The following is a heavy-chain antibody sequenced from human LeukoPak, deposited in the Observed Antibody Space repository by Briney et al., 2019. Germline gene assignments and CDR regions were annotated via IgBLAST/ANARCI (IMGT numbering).Heavy chain of an antibody. Sequence: SETLSLTCTVSGGSISSYYWSWIRQPPGKGLEWIGYIYYSGSTNYNPSLKSRVTISVDTSKNQFSLKLSSVTAADTAVYYCARVCCDSSCDYWGQGTLVTVSS. D-gene: IGHD3-22*01. CDR1: GGSISSYY. CDR3: ARVCCDSSCDY. V-gene: IGHV4-59*01. CDR2: IYYSGST. J-gene: IGHJ4*02.